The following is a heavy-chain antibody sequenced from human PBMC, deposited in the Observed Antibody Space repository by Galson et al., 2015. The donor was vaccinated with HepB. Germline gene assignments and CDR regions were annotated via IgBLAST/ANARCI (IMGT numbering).Heavy chain of an antibody. CDR1: GFSFHNYA. CDR3: AKDSSSAYPHYFDY. D-gene: IGHD3-22*01. J-gene: IGHJ4*02. V-gene: IGHV3-23*01. Sequence: SLRLSCAATGFSFHNYAMSWVRQAPGKGLEWVSTVSDSLYYADSVKGRFTISRDDSKNTLYLQMNSLKAEDSALYYCAKDSSSAYPHYFDYWGQGTQVTVSS. CDR2: VSDSL.